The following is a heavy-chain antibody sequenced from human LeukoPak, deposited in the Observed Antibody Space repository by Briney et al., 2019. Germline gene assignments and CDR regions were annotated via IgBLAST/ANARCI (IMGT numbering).Heavy chain of an antibody. J-gene: IGHJ4*02. D-gene: IGHD3-10*01. Sequence: PGGSLRLSCAASGFTLSSYAMSWVRQAPGKGLEWVSVISGSGGSTYYVDSVQGRFTISRDNSKNTLFLQMDSLRAEDTAVYYCAKGGFGRPFDYWGQGTLVTVSS. V-gene: IGHV3-23*01. CDR1: GFTLSSYA. CDR3: AKGGFGRPFDY. CDR2: ISGSGGST.